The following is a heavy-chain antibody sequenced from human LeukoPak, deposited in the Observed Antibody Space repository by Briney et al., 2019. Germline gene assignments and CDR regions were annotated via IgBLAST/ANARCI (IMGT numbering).Heavy chain of an antibody. Sequence: GGSLRLSCVASEFTFTTYTMNWVRQAPGKGLEWVSYIGNGGHIIYYADSVKGRFTISRDDAQNSLYLQSHSLTPEDTAVYYCARDLFQQALDYWGQGTLVTVSS. CDR3: ARDLFQQALDY. J-gene: IGHJ4*02. V-gene: IGHV3-48*01. CDR2: IGNGGHII. CDR1: EFTFTTYT.